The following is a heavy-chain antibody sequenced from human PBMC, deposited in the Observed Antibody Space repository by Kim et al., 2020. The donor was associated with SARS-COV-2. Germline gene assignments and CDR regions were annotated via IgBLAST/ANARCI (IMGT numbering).Heavy chain of an antibody. CDR3: TKNLRVTGSP. CDR1: GFIFNNFD. J-gene: IGHJ4*02. V-gene: IGHV3-23*01. Sequence: GGSLRLSCAASGFIFNNFDMSWVRQAAGKGLEWVSGIDPSGTTTSYAGSVKGRFTISRDNSKNTLYLQMNSLRAEDTAVYYCTKNLRVTGSPWGQGTLVTVSS. CDR2: IDPSGTTT. D-gene: IGHD2-21*02.